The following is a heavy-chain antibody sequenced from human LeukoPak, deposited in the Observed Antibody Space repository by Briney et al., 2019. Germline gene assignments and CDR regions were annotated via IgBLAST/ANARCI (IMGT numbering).Heavy chain of an antibody. J-gene: IGHJ4*02. D-gene: IGHD2-15*01. Sequence: AAVKFSCKASGYTSTCYYMHWVGHAPGQGKDWIGIINPSGGSISYAQKFQGRATITTDTSTSADYMELSSLRSEDAAVYYCAREGCSGGSCYFDYWGQGTLVTVSS. CDR3: AREGCSGGSCYFDY. CDR2: INPSGGSI. V-gene: IGHV1-46*01. CDR1: GYTSTCYY.